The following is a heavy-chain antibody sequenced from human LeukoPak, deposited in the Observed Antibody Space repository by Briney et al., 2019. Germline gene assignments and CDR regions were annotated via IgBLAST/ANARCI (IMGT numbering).Heavy chain of an antibody. CDR1: GFTFSSYA. CDR2: ISGSGGST. V-gene: IGHV3-23*01. CDR3: AKGSRPSPYGDYVYYFDY. D-gene: IGHD4-17*01. J-gene: IGHJ4*02. Sequence: PGGSLRLSCAASGFTFSSYAMSWVRQAPGKGLEWVSAISGSGGSTYYADSAKGRFTISRDNSKNTLYLQMNSLRAEDTAVYYCAKGSRPSPYGDYVYYFDYWGQGTLVTVSS.